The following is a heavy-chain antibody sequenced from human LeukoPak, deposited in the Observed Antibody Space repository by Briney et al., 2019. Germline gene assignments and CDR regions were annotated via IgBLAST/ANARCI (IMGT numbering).Heavy chain of an antibody. J-gene: IGHJ4*02. D-gene: IGHD3-16*02. Sequence: GGSLRLSCAASGFTFSSYAMHWVRQAPGKGLEWVAVISYDGSNKYYADSVKGRFTISRDNSKNTLYLQMNSLRAEDTAVYYCARSDMGLSLDYWGQGTLVTVSS. CDR3: ARSDMGLSLDY. V-gene: IGHV3-30*04. CDR2: ISYDGSNK. CDR1: GFTFSSYA.